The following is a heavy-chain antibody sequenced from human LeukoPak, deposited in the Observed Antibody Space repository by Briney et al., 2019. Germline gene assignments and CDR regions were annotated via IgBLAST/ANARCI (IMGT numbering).Heavy chain of an antibody. V-gene: IGHV3-30*02. Sequence: GGSLRLSCAASGFTFSSYGMHWVRQAPGKGLEWVAFIRYDGSNKYYADSVKGRFTISRDNSKNTLYLQMNSLRAEDTAVYYCYGESLPYYDFWSGYYKGFDYWGQGTLVTVSS. D-gene: IGHD3-3*01. CDR3: YGESLPYYDFWSGYYKGFDY. CDR2: IRYDGSNK. CDR1: GFTFSSYG. J-gene: IGHJ4*02.